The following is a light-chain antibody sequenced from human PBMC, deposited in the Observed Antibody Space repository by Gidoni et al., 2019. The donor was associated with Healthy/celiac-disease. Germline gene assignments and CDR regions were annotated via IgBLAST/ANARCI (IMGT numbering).Light chain of an antibody. CDR3: QQYDNLFT. V-gene: IGKV1-33*01. CDR2: DAS. J-gene: IGKJ4*01. CDR1: QDISNY. Sequence: DIQMTQSPSSLSASVGGRVTISCQASQDISNYLNWYQQKPGKAPKLLIYDASNLETGVPSRFGGSGSGTDFTLTISSLQPEDIATYYCQQYDNLFTFGGGTKVEIK.